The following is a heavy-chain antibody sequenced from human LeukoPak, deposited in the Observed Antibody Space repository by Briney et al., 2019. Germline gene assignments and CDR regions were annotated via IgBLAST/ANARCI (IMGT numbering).Heavy chain of an antibody. V-gene: IGHV3-23*01. D-gene: IGHD3-10*01. CDR2: ISGSGTRT. CDR1: GFTFSGYA. J-gene: IGHJ4*02. CDR3: ARVRVGAYDFEY. Sequence: PGGSLKLSCAASGFTFSGYAVSWVRQAPGKGLEWVSAISGSGTRTYYADSLKGRFTISRDNAKNTLYLQMNSLRAEDTAVYYCARVRVGAYDFEYWGQGTLVTVSS.